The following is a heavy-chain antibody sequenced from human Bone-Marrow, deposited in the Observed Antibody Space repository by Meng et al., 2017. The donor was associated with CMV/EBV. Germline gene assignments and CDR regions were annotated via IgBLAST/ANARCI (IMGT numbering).Heavy chain of an antibody. J-gene: IGHJ6*02. CDR3: TTDISPSYDILTGSGGYHYYYGKDV. Sequence: ESLKISCAASGFTFINAWMSWVRQAPGKGLEWVGRIKSKTDGGTTDYAAPVKGRFTISRDDSKNTLYLQMNSLKTEDTAVYYCTTDISPSYDILTGSGGYHYYYGKDVWGQGTTVTVSS. CDR1: GFTFINAW. D-gene: IGHD3-9*01. V-gene: IGHV3-15*01. CDR2: IKSKTDGGTT.